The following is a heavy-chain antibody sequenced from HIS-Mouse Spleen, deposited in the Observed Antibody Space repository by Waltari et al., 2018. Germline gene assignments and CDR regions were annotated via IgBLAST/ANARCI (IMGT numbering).Heavy chain of an antibody. J-gene: IGHJ4*02. Sequence: EVQLVESGGGLVQPGRSLRLSCEASGFTFDDYAMHWVRQAPGKGLEWVAGISWKSGSIGDAEYVKGRFTISKDNAKNSLYLQRNSRRAEDTALYYCAKYGVGRHYFDDGGQGTLVTVSS. CDR1: GFTFDDYA. CDR2: ISWKSGSI. CDR3: AKYGVGRHYFDD. V-gene: IGHV3-9*01. D-gene: IGHD2-8*01.